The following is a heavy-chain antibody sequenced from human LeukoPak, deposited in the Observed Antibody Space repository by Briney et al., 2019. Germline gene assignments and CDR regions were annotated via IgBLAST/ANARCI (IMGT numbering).Heavy chain of an antibody. V-gene: IGHV3-53*01. CDR1: GFTVSSNY. CDR3: TTLTMILVHDDY. D-gene: IGHD3-22*01. Sequence: GGSLRLSCAASGFTVSSNYMSWVRQAPGKGLEWVSIIYKGGSTDYADSVKGRFTISRDNSKNTLYLQMNSLKTEDTAVYFCTTLTMILVHDDYWGQGTLVTVSS. J-gene: IGHJ4*02. CDR2: IYKGGST.